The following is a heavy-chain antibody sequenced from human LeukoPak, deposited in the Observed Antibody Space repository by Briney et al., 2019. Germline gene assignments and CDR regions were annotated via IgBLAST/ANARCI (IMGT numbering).Heavy chain of an antibody. Sequence: PSETLSLTCTVSGGSISSGSYYWSWIRQPPGKGLEWIGNIYHSGNTYYNPSLKSRVTISVDTSKNQFSLKLSSVTAADTAVFYCARGGDSSSVGWFDPWGRGTLVTVSS. V-gene: IGHV4-39*07. D-gene: IGHD6-13*01. CDR2: IYHSGNT. CDR3: ARGGDSSSVGWFDP. CDR1: GGSISSGSYY. J-gene: IGHJ5*02.